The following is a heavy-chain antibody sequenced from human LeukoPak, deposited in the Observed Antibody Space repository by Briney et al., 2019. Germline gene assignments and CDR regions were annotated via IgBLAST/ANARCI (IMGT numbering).Heavy chain of an antibody. V-gene: IGHV3-74*01. D-gene: IGHD2-2*01. CDR2: INSEGSST. CDR3: AKGGNVVVVNFMDV. J-gene: IGHJ6*03. Sequence: GGSLRLSCAASGFTLSTYWMHWVRQAPGKGLVWVSRINSEGSSTTYADSVKGRFTISRDNAKNILYLQMTSLRAEDTAVYYCAKGGNVVVVNFMDVWGKGTTITVSS. CDR1: GFTLSTYW.